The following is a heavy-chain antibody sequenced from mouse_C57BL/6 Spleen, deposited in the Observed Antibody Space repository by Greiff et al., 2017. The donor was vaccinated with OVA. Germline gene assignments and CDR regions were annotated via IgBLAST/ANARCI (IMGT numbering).Heavy chain of an antibody. CDR1: GFTFSSYA. J-gene: IGHJ2*01. Sequence: DVMLVESGGGLVKPGGSLKLSCAASGFTFSSYAMSWVRQTPEKRLEWVATISDGGSYTYYPDNVKGRFTISRDNAKNNLYLQMSHLKSEDTAMYYCARDQGTVVATDYFDYWGQGTTLTVSS. V-gene: IGHV5-4*01. CDR3: ARDQGTVVATDYFDY. D-gene: IGHD1-1*01. CDR2: ISDGGSYT.